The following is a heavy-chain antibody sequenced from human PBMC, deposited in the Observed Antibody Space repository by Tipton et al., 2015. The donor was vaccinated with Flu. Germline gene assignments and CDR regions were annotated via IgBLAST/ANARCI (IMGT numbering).Heavy chain of an antibody. J-gene: IGHJ4*02. CDR2: IYYSGST. CDR3: ARLTNPSYFDY. CDR1: GGSISSGSYY. Sequence: TLSLTCTVSGGSISSGSYYWGWIRQPPGKGLEWIGSIYYSGSTYYNPSLKSRVTISVDTSKNQFSLKLSSVTAADTAVYYCARLTNPSYFDYWGQGTLVTASS. V-gene: IGHV4-39*01. D-gene: IGHD1/OR15-1a*01.